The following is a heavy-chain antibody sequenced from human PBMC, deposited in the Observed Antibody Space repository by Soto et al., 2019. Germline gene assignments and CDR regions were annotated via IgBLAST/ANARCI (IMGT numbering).Heavy chain of an antibody. Sequence: QVQLVESGGGVVQPGRSLRLSCAASGFTFRSYGMHWVRQAPAKGLEWVAVISYDGSNKYYEDSVKGRFTISRDNSKNTLYLQMNSLRAEDTGVYYGAKGGVGSTSNAFDIWGKGTMVTVSS. CDR1: GFTFRSYG. J-gene: IGHJ3*02. D-gene: IGHD1-26*01. V-gene: IGHV3-30*18. CDR3: AKGGVGSTSNAFDI. CDR2: ISYDGSNK.